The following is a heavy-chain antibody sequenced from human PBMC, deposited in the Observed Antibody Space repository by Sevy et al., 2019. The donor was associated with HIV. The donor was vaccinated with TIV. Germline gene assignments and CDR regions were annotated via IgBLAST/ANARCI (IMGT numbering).Heavy chain of an antibody. J-gene: IGHJ4*02. CDR3: ARDLGYDSNGYYPGY. Sequence: GGSLRLSCAASGTSVSSNYMSWVRQAPGKGLEWVSVLYSAGRTHYGDSVKGRFTISRDKSKNTLFLHMTSLRAEDTALYYCARDLGYDSNGYYPGYWGQGTLVTVSS. V-gene: IGHV3-53*01. CDR1: GTSVSSNY. CDR2: LYSAGRT. D-gene: IGHD3-22*01.